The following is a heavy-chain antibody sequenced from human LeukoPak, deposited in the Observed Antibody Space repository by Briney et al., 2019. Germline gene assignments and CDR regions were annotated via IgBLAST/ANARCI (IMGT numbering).Heavy chain of an antibody. D-gene: IGHD3-22*01. Sequence: ASVKVSCKASGYTFTSYGISWVRQAPGQGLEWMGWISAYNGNTNYAQKLQGRVTMTRDTSTSTVYMELSSLRSEDTAVYYCARSRINYYDSSGYYSSGGFDYWGQGTLVTVSS. V-gene: IGHV1-18*01. J-gene: IGHJ4*02. CDR1: GYTFTSYG. CDR2: ISAYNGNT. CDR3: ARSRINYYDSSGYYSSGGFDY.